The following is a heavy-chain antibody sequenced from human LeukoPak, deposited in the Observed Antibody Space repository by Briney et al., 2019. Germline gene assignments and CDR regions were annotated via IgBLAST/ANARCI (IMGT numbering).Heavy chain of an antibody. CDR3: AREVGPSYFDY. V-gene: IGHV4-59*12. D-gene: IGHD3-10*01. CDR1: GGSISSYY. Sequence: SETLSLTCTVSGGSISSYYWSWIRQPPGKGLEWIGYIYYSGSTNYNPSLKSRVTISVDTSKNQFSLKLNSVTAADTAVYYCAREVGPSYFDYWGQGTLVTVSS. CDR2: IYYSGST. J-gene: IGHJ4*02.